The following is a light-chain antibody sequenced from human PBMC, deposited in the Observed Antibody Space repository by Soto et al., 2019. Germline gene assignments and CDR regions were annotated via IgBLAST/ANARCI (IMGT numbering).Light chain of an antibody. V-gene: IGKV3-20*01. CDR1: QSVSSIY. J-gene: IGKJ1*01. CDR2: GAS. CDR3: LHYGSSPKWT. Sequence: EIVLTQSPGTLSLSPGERATLSCRASQSVSSIYLAWYQQKPGQAPRLLIYGASNRATGIPDRFSGSGSGTDFTLTISRLEPEDFAVYYCLHYGSSPKWTFGKGTKVEIK.